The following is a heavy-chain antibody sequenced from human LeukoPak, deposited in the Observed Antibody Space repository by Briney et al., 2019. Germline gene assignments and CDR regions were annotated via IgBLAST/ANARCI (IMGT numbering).Heavy chain of an antibody. CDR3: ERLSGHDSSGYYPFDY. CDR1: GYSFTSYW. Sequence: GESLKISCKGSGYSFTSYWIGWVRQMPGKGLEWMGIIYPGDSDTRYSPSFQGQVTISADKSISTAYLQWSSLKASDTAMYYCERLSGHDSSGYYPFDYWGQGTLVTVSS. J-gene: IGHJ4*02. CDR2: IYPGDSDT. D-gene: IGHD3-22*01. V-gene: IGHV5-51*01.